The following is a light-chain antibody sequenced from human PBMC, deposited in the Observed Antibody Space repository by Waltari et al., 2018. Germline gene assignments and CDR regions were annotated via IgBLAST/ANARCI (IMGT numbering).Light chain of an antibody. Sequence: QSALTQPASVSGSPGQSITISCSGRSSNVGSYKISSWYQQNPGKAPKLMIYEVDKRASGIPGRFSGSKSDSTASLTISGLQAEDEAVYYCCSYAGSTFVFGGGTQLTVL. CDR2: EVD. V-gene: IGLV2-23*02. J-gene: IGLJ7*01. CDR1: SSNVGSYKI. CDR3: CSYAGSTFV.